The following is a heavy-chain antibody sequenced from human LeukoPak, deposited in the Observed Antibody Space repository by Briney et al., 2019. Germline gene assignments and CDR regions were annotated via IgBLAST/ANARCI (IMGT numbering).Heavy chain of an antibody. CDR3: ARVGDTSGYYYNFDY. V-gene: IGHV4-59*11. J-gene: IGHJ4*02. Sequence: PSETLSLTCNVSGGSISGHYWSWIRQPPGKAPEWIAYIHYSGSTNYNPSLKSRVTISVDTSKNQFSLKVNSVTAADTAVYYCARVGDTSGYYYNFDYWGQGTLVTVSS. CDR2: IHYSGST. CDR1: GGSISGHY. D-gene: IGHD3-22*01.